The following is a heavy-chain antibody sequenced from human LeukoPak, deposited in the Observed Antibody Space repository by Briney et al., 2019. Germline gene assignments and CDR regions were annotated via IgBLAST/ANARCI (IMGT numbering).Heavy chain of an antibody. CDR2: INHSGST. CDR3: ARETILASADHRYYDFWSGYSTHGWFDP. CDR1: GGSFSGYY. Sequence: PSETLSLTCAVYGGSFSGYYWSWIRQPPGKGLEWIGEINHSGSTNYNPSLKSRVTISVDTSKNQFSLKLSSVTAADTAVYYCARETILASADHRYYDFWSGYSTHGWFDPWGQGTLVTVSS. V-gene: IGHV4-34*01. J-gene: IGHJ5*02. D-gene: IGHD3-3*01.